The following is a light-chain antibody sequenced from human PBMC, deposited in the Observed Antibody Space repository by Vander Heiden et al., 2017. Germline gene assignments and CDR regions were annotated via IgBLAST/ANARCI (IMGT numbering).Light chain of an antibody. J-gene: IGLJ2*01. V-gene: IGLV1-51*01. CDR2: NNN. Sequence: QPVLMPPPSESAAPRQKATSPCSGSRPNIGSTYVSWYQQLPGTAPNLLIYNNNKRPSGIPDRFSGSKSGTSATLGITGVQTGDEADYYCVTWDTSLSVVVFGVGTKLTVL. CDR1: RPNIGSTY. CDR3: VTWDTSLSVVV.